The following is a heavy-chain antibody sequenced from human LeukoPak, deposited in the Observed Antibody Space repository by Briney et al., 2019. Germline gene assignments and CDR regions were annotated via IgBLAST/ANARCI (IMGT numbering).Heavy chain of an antibody. Sequence: PSETLSLTCAVSGGSISSYYWSWIRQPPGKGLEWIGYIHYSGSTNYNPSLKSRVTISVDTSKNQFSLKLSSVSAADTAVYYCARASSGWGFYWGQGTLVTVSS. CDR3: ARASSGWGFY. D-gene: IGHD6-19*01. CDR1: GGSISSYY. J-gene: IGHJ4*02. V-gene: IGHV4-59*12. CDR2: IHYSGST.